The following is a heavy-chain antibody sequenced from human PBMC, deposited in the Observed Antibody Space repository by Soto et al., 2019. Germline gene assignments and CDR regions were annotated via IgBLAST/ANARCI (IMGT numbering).Heavy chain of an antibody. J-gene: IGHJ4*02. CDR2: INQDGSEK. CDR3: ARPYSD. Sequence: EVQLVESGGGLVQPGGSLRLSCAASGFTFSNFWMTWVRQGPGKGLEWVANINQDGSEKYFVDSVKGRFTISRDTAKNSLYLKMNSLRAEDTAVDYCARPYSDWCQGTLVTVSS. V-gene: IGHV3-7*03. D-gene: IGHD4-4*01. CDR1: GFTFSNFW.